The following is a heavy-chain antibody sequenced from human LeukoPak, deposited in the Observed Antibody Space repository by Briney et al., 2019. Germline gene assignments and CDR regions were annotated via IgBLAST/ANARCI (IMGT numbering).Heavy chain of an antibody. J-gene: IGHJ4*02. CDR2: ISSSGTT. V-gene: IGHV4-30-4*01. Sequence: IGYISSSGTTYYNPSLRSRITISVDSSKSQFSLNLSSVTASDTAVYYCAGVGNGGYGGFDYWGQGTLVTVSS. D-gene: IGHD5-12*01. CDR3: AGVGNGGYGGFDY.